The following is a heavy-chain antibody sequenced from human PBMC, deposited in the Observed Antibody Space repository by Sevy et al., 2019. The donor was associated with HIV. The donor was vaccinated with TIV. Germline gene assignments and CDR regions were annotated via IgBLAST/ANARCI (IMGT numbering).Heavy chain of an antibody. V-gene: IGHV4-31*03. D-gene: IGHD3-10*01. CDR3: AREGEAYYGSGSYYTANWFDP. J-gene: IGHJ5*02. CDR2: IYYSGST. Sequence: SETLSLTCTVSGGSISSGGYYWSWMRQHPGKGLEWIGYIYYSGSTYYNPSLKSRVTISVDTSKNQFSLKLSSVTAADTAVYYCAREGEAYYGSGSYYTANWFDPWGQGTLVTVSS. CDR1: GGSISSGGYY.